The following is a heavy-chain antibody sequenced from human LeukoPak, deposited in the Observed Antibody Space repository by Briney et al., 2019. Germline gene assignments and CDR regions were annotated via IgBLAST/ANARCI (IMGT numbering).Heavy chain of an antibody. V-gene: IGHV3-33*01. J-gene: IGHJ3*02. CDR2: IWYDGSNK. CDR3: ASLDGGSGNAVDI. D-gene: IGHD3-10*01. Sequence: GGSLRLSCAASGFTFSSYGMHWVRQAPGKGLEWVAVIWYDGSNKYYADSVKGRFTISRDNSKNTPYLQMNSLRAEDTAVYYCASLDGGSGNAVDIWGQGTMVTVSS. CDR1: GFTFSSYG.